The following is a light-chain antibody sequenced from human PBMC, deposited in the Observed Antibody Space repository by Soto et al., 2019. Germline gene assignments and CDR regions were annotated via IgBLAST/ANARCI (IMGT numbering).Light chain of an antibody. J-gene: IGLJ1*01. Sequence: QSALTQPASVSGSPGQSITISCTGTSSDVGGYNYVSWYQHNPGKAPKLMIYEVSNRPSGVSNRFSGSKSGNTASLTISGLQAEDEADYYCSSYTSSSTLVFGAGTKLTVL. V-gene: IGLV2-14*01. CDR1: SSDVGGYNY. CDR2: EVS. CDR3: SSYTSSSTLV.